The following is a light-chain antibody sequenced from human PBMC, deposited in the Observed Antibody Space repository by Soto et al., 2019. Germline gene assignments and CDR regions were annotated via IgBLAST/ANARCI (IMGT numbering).Light chain of an antibody. CDR3: QTWGTGFPF. J-gene: IGLJ2*01. CDR2: LNNDGSH. Sequence: QSVLTQSPSASASLGASVKLTCTLSSGHSSYAIAWHQKQPGKGPRYLMDLNNDGSHTKGDGIPDRFSGSSSGADRYLIISSLQSEDDADYYCQTWGTGFPFFGGGTQLTVL. CDR1: SGHSSYA. V-gene: IGLV4-69*01.